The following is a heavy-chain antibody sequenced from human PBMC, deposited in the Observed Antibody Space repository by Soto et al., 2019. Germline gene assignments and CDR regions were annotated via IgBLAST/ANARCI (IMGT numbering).Heavy chain of an antibody. CDR3: ARLKGRWANFDY. J-gene: IGHJ4*02. CDR1: GLTFSSYW. D-gene: IGHD4-17*01. CDR2: INSDGSST. Sequence: PGGSLRLSCAPPGLTFSSYWMHWVRQAPGKGLVWVSRINSDGSSTSYADSVMGRFTISRDNAKNTLYLQMNSLRAEDTAVYYCARLKGRWANFDYWGQGTLVTVSS. V-gene: IGHV3-74*01.